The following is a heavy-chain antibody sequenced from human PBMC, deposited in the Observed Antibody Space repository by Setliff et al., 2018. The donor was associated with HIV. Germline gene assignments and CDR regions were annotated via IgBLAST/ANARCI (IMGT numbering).Heavy chain of an antibody. CDR3: ARRVFDFWSSLVGYYKYMDV. D-gene: IGHD3-3*01. J-gene: IGHJ6*03. Sequence: SETLSLTCTISGVSISSSSFYWGWIRQSPGKGLEWIGSIYYSGSTYYNPSLKSRLTISVDTSKNQFSLRLSSVTAADTAVYYCARRVFDFWSSLVGYYKYMDVWGKGTTVTVSS. V-gene: IGHV4-39*01. CDR1: GVSISSSSFY. CDR2: IYYSGST.